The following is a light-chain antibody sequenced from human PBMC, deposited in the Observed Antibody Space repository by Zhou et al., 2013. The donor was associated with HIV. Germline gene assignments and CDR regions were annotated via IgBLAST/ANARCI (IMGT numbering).Light chain of an antibody. Sequence: DIQMTQSPSSLSASVGDRVTITCRASQTISSYLNWYQHKVGKAPKLLIYAASSLHTGVPSRFSGSGSGTDFTLTISSLQPEDSATYYCQQANSFLSITFGQGTRVEIK. CDR3: QQANSFLSIT. CDR2: AAS. V-gene: IGKV1-39*01. CDR1: QTISSY. J-gene: IGKJ5*01.